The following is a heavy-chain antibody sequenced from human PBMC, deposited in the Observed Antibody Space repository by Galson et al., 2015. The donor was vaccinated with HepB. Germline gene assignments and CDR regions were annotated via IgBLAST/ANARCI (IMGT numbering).Heavy chain of an antibody. Sequence: SLRLSCAASGFTFSSYAMHWVRQAPGKGLEWVAVISYDGSNKYYADSVKGRFTISRDNSKNTLYLQMNSLRAEDTAVYYCASVYGDYGFDPWGQGTLVTVSS. CDR3: ASVYGDYGFDP. D-gene: IGHD4-17*01. V-gene: IGHV3-30-3*01. CDR1: GFTFSSYA. J-gene: IGHJ5*02. CDR2: ISYDGSNK.